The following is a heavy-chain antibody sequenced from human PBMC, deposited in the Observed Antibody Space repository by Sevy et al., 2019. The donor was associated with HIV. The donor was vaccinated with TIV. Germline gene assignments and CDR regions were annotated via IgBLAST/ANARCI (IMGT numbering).Heavy chain of an antibody. J-gene: IGHJ4*02. Sequence: GESLKISCAASGVTVSSNYMTWVRQAPGKGLEWVSVIYSGGSTYYADSVKDRFTISRDNSKNTLFLQMNSLRAEDTAVYYCARVRNPPGGTWYFDYWGQGTLVTVSS. D-gene: IGHD1-1*01. CDR3: ARVRNPPGGTWYFDY. CDR2: IYSGGST. CDR1: GVTVSSNY. V-gene: IGHV3-66*01.